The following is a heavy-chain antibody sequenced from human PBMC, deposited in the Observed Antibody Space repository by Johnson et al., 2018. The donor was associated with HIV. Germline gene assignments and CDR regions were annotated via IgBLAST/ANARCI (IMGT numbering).Heavy chain of an antibody. D-gene: IGHD5-12*01. Sequence: VQLVESGGGLVQPGRSLRLSCMASGFTIDDFAMHWVRQAPGKGLEWVSGISWRSINIGYADSVKGRFTISRADAKNSLYLQMNSLRTEDSAFYYCAKDIRNSGSSPRGAFDLWGQGTMVAVSS. CDR3: AKDIRNSGSSPRGAFDL. CDR1: GFTIDDFA. CDR2: ISWRSINI. J-gene: IGHJ3*01. V-gene: IGHV3-9*01.